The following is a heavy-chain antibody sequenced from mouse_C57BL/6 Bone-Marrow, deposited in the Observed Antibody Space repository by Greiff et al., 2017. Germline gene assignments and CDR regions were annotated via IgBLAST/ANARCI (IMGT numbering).Heavy chain of an antibody. CDR1: GYTFTDYY. CDR3: ARDGNYVGWFAY. V-gene: IGHV1-26*01. Sequence: VQLQQSGPELVKPGASVKISCKASGYTFTDYYMNWVKQSHGKSLEWIGDINPNNGGTSYNQKFKGKATLTVDKSSSTAYMELRSLTSEDSAVYYCARDGNYVGWFAYWGQETLVTVSA. J-gene: IGHJ3*01. CDR2: INPNNGGT. D-gene: IGHD2-1*01.